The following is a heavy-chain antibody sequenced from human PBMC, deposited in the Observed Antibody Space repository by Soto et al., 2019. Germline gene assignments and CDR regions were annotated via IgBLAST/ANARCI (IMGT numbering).Heavy chain of an antibody. Sequence: ASVKVSCKAIGYSFTSHYMHWVRQAPGQGLEWMGGISGMCGKANYAQKFQGRVTITADKLTSTVYMELSSLTSEDTAVYYCARGRYYYESSFDLWGQGTLVTVSS. J-gene: IGHJ4*02. CDR3: ARGRYYYESSFDL. D-gene: IGHD3-22*01. V-gene: IGHV1-69*06. CDR2: ISGMCGKA. CDR1: GYSFTSHY.